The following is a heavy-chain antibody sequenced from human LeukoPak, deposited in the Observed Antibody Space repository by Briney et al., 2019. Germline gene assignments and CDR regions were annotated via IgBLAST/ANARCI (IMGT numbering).Heavy chain of an antibody. V-gene: IGHV3-23*01. D-gene: IGHD2-2*02. CDR3: AKGSNSNCYTGLDY. Sequence: GGSLRLSCATSGFTFSSYAMSWVRQAPGRGLEWVSVISGSGGSTYYADSVKGRFTISRDNSKNTLYLQMSSLRAEDTAEYYCAKGSNSNCYTGLDYWGQGTLVTVSS. CDR2: ISGSGGST. CDR1: GFTFSSYA. J-gene: IGHJ4*02.